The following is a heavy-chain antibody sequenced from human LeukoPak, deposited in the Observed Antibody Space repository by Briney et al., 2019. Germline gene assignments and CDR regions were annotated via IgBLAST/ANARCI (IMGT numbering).Heavy chain of an antibody. CDR3: ARLASGSYGPLTPFDY. CDR2: IYYSGST. CDR1: GGSISSYY. V-gene: IGHV4-59*08. J-gene: IGHJ4*02. D-gene: IGHD1-26*01. Sequence: SETLSLTCTVSGGSISSYYWSWIRQPPGKGVEWIGDIYYSGSTNYNPSLKSRVTISVDTSKNQFSLRLSPVTAADTAVYYSARLASGSYGPLTPFDYWGQGTLVTVSS.